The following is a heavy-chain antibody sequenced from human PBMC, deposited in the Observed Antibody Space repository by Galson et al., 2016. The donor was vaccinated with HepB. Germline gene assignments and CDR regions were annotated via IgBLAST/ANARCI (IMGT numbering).Heavy chain of an antibody. CDR3: ARKSPFGPFDY. V-gene: IGHV3-11*06. CDR2: ISSTRTIT. J-gene: IGHJ4*01. CDR1: GFTFSDYY. D-gene: IGHD2/OR15-2a*01. Sequence: SLRLSCAASGFTFSDYYMNWVRQAPGKGLEWISYISSTRTITYYADSVKGRFTISRDNAKNSLYLQMDSLRDDDTAVYYCARKSPFGPFDYWGHGTLVSVSS.